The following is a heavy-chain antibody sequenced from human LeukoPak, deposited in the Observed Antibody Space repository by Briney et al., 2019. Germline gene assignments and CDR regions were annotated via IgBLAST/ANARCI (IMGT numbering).Heavy chain of an antibody. D-gene: IGHD3-16*01. V-gene: IGHV4-4*07. CDR1: GGSISSYY. J-gene: IGHJ4*02. CDR3: AGDSVITFGGATD. Sequence: SEALSLTCIVSGGSISSYYWSWIRQPAGKGLEWIGRIYTSGSTNYNPSLKSRVTMSVDTSKNQFSLKLSSVTAADTAVYYCAGDSVITFGGATDWGQGTLVTVSS. CDR2: IYTSGST.